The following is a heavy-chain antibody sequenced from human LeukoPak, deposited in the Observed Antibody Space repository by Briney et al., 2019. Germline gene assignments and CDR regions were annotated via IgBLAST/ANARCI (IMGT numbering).Heavy chain of an antibody. Sequence: PGGSLRLSCAAPRLTFSNYEMHWVRQAPGKGPEWLSYISSSGNTIYYADSVKGRFTISRDNSKNTLYLQMNSLRAEDTAVYYCANSYYDSSGLNYWGQGTLVTVSS. CDR3: ANSYYDSSGLNY. J-gene: IGHJ4*02. CDR1: RLTFSNYE. CDR2: ISSSGNTI. D-gene: IGHD3-22*01. V-gene: IGHV3-48*03.